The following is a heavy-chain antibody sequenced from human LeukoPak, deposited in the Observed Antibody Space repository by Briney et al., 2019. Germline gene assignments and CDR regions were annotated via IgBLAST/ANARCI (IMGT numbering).Heavy chain of an antibody. D-gene: IGHD2-15*01. CDR1: GFTFDDYG. CDR2: INWNGGST. Sequence: GGSLRLSCAASGFTFDDYGMSWVRQAPGKGLEWVSGINWNGGSTGYADSVKGRFTISRDNAKNSLYLQMNSLRAEDTALYYCAREVVGVVVVAATPGEYPHYYYMDVWGKGTTVTVSS. V-gene: IGHV3-20*04. CDR3: AREVVGVVVVAATPGEYPHYYYMDV. J-gene: IGHJ6*03.